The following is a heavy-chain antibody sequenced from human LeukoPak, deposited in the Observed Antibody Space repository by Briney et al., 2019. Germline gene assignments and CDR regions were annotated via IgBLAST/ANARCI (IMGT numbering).Heavy chain of an antibody. CDR1: CLSISSYY. J-gene: IGHJ3*02. D-gene: IGHD6-19*01. CDR3: ARLRPVAVYDAFDI. V-gene: IGHV4-59*08. Sequence: VTPSETLSLTCSVCCLSISSYYGGWLRQPPGKGLEWIGYIYYSGSTNYNPSLKSRVTMSVDTSKNQFSLKLTSVTAADTAVYYFARLRPVAVYDAFDIWGHGTMVTVSS. CDR2: IYYSGST.